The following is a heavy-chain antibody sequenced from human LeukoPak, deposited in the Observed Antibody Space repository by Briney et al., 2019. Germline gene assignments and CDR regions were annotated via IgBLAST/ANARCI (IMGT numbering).Heavy chain of an antibody. CDR1: GYTFTGYY. CDR2: INPNSGGT. Sequence: ASVKVSCKASGYTFTGYYMHWVRQAPGQGLEWMGWINPNSGGTKYAQKFQGRVTMTRDTSISTVYMEVSRLRSDDTAVYYCARVSPLLSLIEAFDIWGQGTMVTVSS. V-gene: IGHV1-2*02. J-gene: IGHJ3*02. D-gene: IGHD3-10*01. CDR3: ARVSPLLSLIEAFDI.